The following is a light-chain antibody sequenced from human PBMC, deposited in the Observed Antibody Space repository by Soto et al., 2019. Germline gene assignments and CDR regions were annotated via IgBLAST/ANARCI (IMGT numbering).Light chain of an antibody. V-gene: IGLV1-47*02. Sequence: QSVVTQPPSASGTPGQRVTLSCSGGSSNIGSSSVYWYQQLPGTAPKLLIYYNNRRPSGVPDRFSASKSGTAASLAISGLRSDDEADYYCSVWDDSLSAGVFGGGTKLTVL. CDR2: YNN. CDR3: SVWDDSLSAGV. CDR1: SSNIGSSS. J-gene: IGLJ3*02.